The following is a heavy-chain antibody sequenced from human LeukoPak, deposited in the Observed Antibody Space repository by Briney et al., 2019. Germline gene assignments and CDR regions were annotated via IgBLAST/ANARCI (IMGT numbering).Heavy chain of an antibody. J-gene: IGHJ4*02. CDR1: GFAVSNNY. Sequence: GGSLRLSCEVTGFAVSNNYISWVRQAPGKGLEWVSIIYSGGTINYADSVKGRFTISRHNSNNTVYLQMNSLRAEDTAVYYCARSPSVVVHYFDYWGQGTLVTVSS. V-gene: IGHV3-53*01. D-gene: IGHD2-2*01. CDR2: IYSGGTI. CDR3: ARSPSVVVHYFDY.